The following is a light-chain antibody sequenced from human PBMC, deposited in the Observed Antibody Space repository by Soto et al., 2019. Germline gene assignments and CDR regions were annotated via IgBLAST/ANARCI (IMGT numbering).Light chain of an antibody. CDR3: QPSYSTPYT. CDR2: AAS. Sequence: DIQMTQSPSSLSASVGDRVTITCRASRSISTYLNWYQHKPGKAPKLLIHAASSLQSGVPSRFSGSGSGTDFTLTISSLQPDDFATYYCQPSYSTPYTFGQGTKLEIK. CDR1: RSISTY. V-gene: IGKV1-39*01. J-gene: IGKJ2*01.